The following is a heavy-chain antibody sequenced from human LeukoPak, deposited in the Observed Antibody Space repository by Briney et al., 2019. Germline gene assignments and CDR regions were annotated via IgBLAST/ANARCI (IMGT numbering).Heavy chain of an antibody. Sequence: SVEVSCKASGGTFSSYAISWARQAPGQGLEWMGGIIPIFGTANYAQKFQGRVTITADESTSTAYMELSSLRSEDTAVYYCARSRGDGLLGIDYWGQGTLVTVSS. CDR2: IIPIFGTA. CDR3: ARSRGDGLLGIDY. V-gene: IGHV1-69*01. J-gene: IGHJ4*02. D-gene: IGHD3/OR15-3a*01. CDR1: GGTFSSYA.